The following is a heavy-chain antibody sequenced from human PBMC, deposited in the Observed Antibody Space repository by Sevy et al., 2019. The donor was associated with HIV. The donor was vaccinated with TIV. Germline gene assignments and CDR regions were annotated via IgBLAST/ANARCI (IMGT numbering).Heavy chain of an antibody. CDR3: AREQSGSYYYYGMDV. J-gene: IGHJ6*02. V-gene: IGHV5-51*01. D-gene: IGHD1-26*01. Sequence: GESLKISCKGSGYSFTSYWIGWVRQMPGKGLEWMGIIYHGDSDTRYSPSFQGQVTISPDKSISTAYLQWSSLKASDTAMYYCAREQSGSYYYYGMDVWGQGTTVTVSS. CDR2: IYHGDSDT. CDR1: GYSFTSYW.